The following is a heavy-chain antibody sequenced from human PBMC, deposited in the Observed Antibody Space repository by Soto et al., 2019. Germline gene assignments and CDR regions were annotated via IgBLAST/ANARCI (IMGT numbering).Heavy chain of an antibody. CDR2: ISYDGSNK. Sequence: PGGSLRLSCTASGFTFGDYAMHWVRQAPGKGLEWVAVISYDGSNKYYADSVKGRFTISRDNSKNTLYLQMNSLRVEDTAPYYCARDRLDVVVPAAILAYWGQGTLVTV. CDR3: ARDRLDVVVPAAILAY. J-gene: IGHJ4*02. CDR1: GFTFGDYA. V-gene: IGHV3-30-3*01. D-gene: IGHD2-2*02.